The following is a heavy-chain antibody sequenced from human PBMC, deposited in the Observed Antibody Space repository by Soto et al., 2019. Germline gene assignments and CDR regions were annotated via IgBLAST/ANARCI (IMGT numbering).Heavy chain of an antibody. Sequence: GGSLRLSCAASGFTVSSNYMSWVRQAPGKGQEWVSVIYSGGSTYYADSVKGRFTISRDNSKNTLYLQMNSLRAEDTAVYYCARTSSGWYLDGMDVWGQGTTVTVSS. CDR3: ARTSSGWYLDGMDV. V-gene: IGHV3-53*01. CDR1: GFTVSSNY. J-gene: IGHJ6*02. CDR2: IYSGGST. D-gene: IGHD6-19*01.